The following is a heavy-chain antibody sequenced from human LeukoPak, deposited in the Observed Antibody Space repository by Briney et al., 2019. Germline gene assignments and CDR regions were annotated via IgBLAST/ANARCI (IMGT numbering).Heavy chain of an antibody. CDR2: IIPILGIA. Sequence: GASVKVSCKASGGTFSSYTISWVRQAPGQGLEWMGRIIPILGIANYAQKFQGRVTITADKSTSTAYMELSSLRSEDTAVYYCAREGPTMIVLADAFGIWGQGTMVTVSS. J-gene: IGHJ3*02. CDR3: AREGPTMIVLADAFGI. D-gene: IGHD3-22*01. CDR1: GGTFSSYT. V-gene: IGHV1-69*10.